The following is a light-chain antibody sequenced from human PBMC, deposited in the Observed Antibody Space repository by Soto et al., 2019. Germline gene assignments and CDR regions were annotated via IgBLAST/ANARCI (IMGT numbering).Light chain of an antibody. CDR2: LGS. CDR1: QSLLHSNGYNY. Sequence: DIVMTQSPLSLPVTPGEPASISCRSSQSLLHSNGYNYLDWYLQKPGQSPQLLSYLGSNRASGVNDRFSGSGSGTDFTLKISRVEAEDVGVYYCMQAIKTPRGSAFGPGTKVDIK. J-gene: IGKJ3*01. CDR3: MQAIKTPRGSA. V-gene: IGKV2-28*01.